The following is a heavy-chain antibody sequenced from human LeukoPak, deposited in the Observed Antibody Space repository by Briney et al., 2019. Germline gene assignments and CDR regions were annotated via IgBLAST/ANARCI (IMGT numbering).Heavy chain of an antibody. CDR1: GYIFTNYW. CDR3: ARLGGNYFSSGFHY. D-gene: IGHD1-26*01. J-gene: IGHJ4*02. V-gene: IGHV5-51*01. CDR2: IYPSDSDT. Sequence: PGESLKISCKGSGYIFTNYWIGWVRQMPGKGLEWMGIIYPSDSDTRYSPSFQGQVTISADKSFSTAYLQWSSLKASDTAMYYCARLGGNYFSSGFHYWGQGTLITVSS.